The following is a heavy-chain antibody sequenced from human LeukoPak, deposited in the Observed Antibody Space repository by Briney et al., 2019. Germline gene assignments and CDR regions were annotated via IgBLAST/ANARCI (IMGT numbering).Heavy chain of an antibody. CDR3: SLRYCSGTSCPGY. D-gene: IGHD2-8*02. CDR2: IKSSADGGAT. CDR1: GFTFSPAW. V-gene: IGHV3-15*01. J-gene: IGHJ4*02. Sequence: GGSLRLSCAASGFTFSPAWWSWVRKAQGRGPEWVGRIKSSADGGATDYAAPVKGRFSVSRDDSKDTLYLQMNSLKTEDTAVYYCSLRYCSGTSCPGYWGQGTLVTVSS.